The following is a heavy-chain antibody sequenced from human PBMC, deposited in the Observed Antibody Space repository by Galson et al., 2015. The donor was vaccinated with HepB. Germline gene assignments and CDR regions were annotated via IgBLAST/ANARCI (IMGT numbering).Heavy chain of an antibody. CDR2: ISSSSSYI. CDR3: ARELFRDGYNWGAFDI. V-gene: IGHV3-21*01. D-gene: IGHD5-24*01. J-gene: IGHJ3*02. CDR1: EFTFSSYS. Sequence: SLRLSCAASEFTFSSYSMNWVRQAPGKGLEWVSSISSSSSYIYYADSVKGRFTISRDNAKNSLYLQMNSLRAEDTAVYYCARELFRDGYNWGAFDIWGQGTMVTVSS.